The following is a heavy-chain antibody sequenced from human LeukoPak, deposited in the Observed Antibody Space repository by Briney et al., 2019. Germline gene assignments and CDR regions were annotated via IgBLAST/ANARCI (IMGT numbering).Heavy chain of an antibody. CDR1: GFTFSSYA. CDR3: AKDGPRLRYFDWLLAPLDY. J-gene: IGHJ4*02. Sequence: GGSLRLSCAASGFTFSSYAMSWVRQAPGKGLEWVSAISGSGGSTYYADSVKGRFTISRDNSKNTLYLQMNSLRAEDTAVYYCAKDGPRLRYFDWLLAPLDYWGQGTLVTVSS. V-gene: IGHV3-23*01. D-gene: IGHD3-9*01. CDR2: ISGSGGST.